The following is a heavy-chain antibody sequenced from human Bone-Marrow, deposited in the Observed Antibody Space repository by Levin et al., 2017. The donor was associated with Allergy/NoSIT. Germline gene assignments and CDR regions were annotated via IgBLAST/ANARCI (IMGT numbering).Heavy chain of an antibody. CDR2: ISCNRDYK. CDR1: GFTLTGHA. D-gene: IGHD3-10*01. V-gene: IGHV3-21*01. CDR3: ARGRLLEADLEF. J-gene: IGHJ4*02. Sequence: GGSLRLSCAASGFTLTGHAMHWLRQAPGKGLECVSSISCNRDYKYYTESVRGRFTVSRDNAENSLFLQMNSLRAEDTAVYFCARGRLLEADLEFWGQGARVTVP.